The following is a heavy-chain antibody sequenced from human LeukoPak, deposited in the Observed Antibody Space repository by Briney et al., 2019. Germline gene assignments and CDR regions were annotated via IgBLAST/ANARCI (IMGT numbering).Heavy chain of an antibody. Sequence: SETLSLTCSVSGVSISTHYWSWIRQPPGKGLERIGYSYYSGTSNYNPSLKSRVTMSVDTSKNEFSLKLTSVTAADTALYYCAREANYYGSGSYFEGTFDYWGQGSLVTVSS. V-gene: IGHV4-59*11. CDR3: AREANYYGSGSYFEGTFDY. CDR1: GVSISTHY. J-gene: IGHJ4*02. D-gene: IGHD3-10*01. CDR2: SYYSGTS.